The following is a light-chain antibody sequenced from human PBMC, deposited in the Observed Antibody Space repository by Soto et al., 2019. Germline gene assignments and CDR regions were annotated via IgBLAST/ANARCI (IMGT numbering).Light chain of an antibody. J-gene: IGKJ3*01. CDR3: RQRYNWPLT. V-gene: IGKV3-11*01. CDR2: DAS. CDR1: QSVSSSY. Sequence: EIVLTQSTGTLSLCPGERASLSYRASQSVSSSYLAWYQQKPGQAPRLLIYDASNRATGIPARFSGSGSGTDFTLTISSLEPEDFAVYYCRQRYNWPLTFGPGTKVD.